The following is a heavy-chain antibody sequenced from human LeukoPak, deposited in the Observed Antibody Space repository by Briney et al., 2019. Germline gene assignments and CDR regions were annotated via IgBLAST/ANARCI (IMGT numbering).Heavy chain of an antibody. V-gene: IGHV3-30*03. Sequence: PGGSPRLSCAASGFTFSSYGMHWVRQAPGKGLEWVAVISYDGSNKYYADSVRGRFTISRDNSQNSVYLEMNSLRVEDTAVYYCARELVSEQSGFDYWGQGTLVTVSS. CDR3: ARELVSEQSGFDY. CDR1: GFTFSSYG. D-gene: IGHD1/OR15-1a*01. J-gene: IGHJ4*02. CDR2: ISYDGSNK.